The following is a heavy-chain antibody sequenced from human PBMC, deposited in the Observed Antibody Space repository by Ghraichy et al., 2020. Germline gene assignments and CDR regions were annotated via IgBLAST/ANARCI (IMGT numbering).Heavy chain of an antibody. CDR1: GFTFSSYA. J-gene: IGHJ6*02. D-gene: IGHD3-9*01. CDR2: ISGSGGST. CDR3: AKDLSYYDILTGYYYYYYGMDV. Sequence: LSLTCAASGFTFSSYAMSWVRQAPGKGLEWVSAISGSGGSTYYADSVKGRFTIPRDNSKNTLYLQMNSLRAEDSAVYYCAKDLSYYDILTGYYYYYYGMDVWGQGTTVTVSS. V-gene: IGHV3-23*01.